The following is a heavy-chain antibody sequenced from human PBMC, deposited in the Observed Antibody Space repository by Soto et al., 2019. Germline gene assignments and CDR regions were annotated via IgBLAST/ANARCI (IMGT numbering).Heavy chain of an antibody. J-gene: IGHJ6*02. D-gene: IGHD1-1*01. V-gene: IGHV1-69*01. Sequence: QVQLVQSGAEVKKPGSSVKVACKSSGGTFSSHSINWVRQAPGQGLEWMGGIIPIFGPANFVKKFQGRVTITADESTTTAYMELSSLTSEDTAVYYCATGSFTSTGGRIGYHYNAMDVWGQGTTVTVSS. CDR1: GGTFSSHS. CDR3: ATGSFTSTGGRIGYHYNAMDV. CDR2: IIPIFGPA.